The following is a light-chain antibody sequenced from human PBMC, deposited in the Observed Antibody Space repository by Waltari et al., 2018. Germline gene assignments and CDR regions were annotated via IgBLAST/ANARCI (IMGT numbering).Light chain of an antibody. CDR2: DVN. Sequence: QSALTQPVSVSGSPGQSITISCTGTSSDVGGYNYVSWYQQHPDKAPKLMIYDVNSRPSGVSNRVSGSKSGNTASLTISGLQAEDEADYYCSSYTSSSTLVFGAGTKVTVI. CDR3: SSYTSSSTLV. CDR1: SSDVGGYNY. V-gene: IGLV2-14*03. J-gene: IGLJ1*01.